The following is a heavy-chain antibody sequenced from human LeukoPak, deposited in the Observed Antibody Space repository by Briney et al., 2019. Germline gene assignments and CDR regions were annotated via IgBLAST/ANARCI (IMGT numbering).Heavy chain of an antibody. CDR1: GFTFSSYS. V-gene: IGHV3-21*01. J-gene: IGHJ4*02. CDR2: ISSSSSYI. Sequence: KPGGSLRLSCAASGFTFSSYSMNWVRQAPGKGLEWVSSISSSSSYIYYADSLKGRFTISRDNAKNSLYLQMNSLRAEDTAVYYCARGERYSGCDSLGDYWGQGTLVTVSS. D-gene: IGHD5-12*01. CDR3: ARGERYSGCDSLGDY.